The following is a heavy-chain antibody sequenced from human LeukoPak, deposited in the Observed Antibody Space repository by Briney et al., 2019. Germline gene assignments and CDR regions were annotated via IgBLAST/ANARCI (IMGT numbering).Heavy chain of an antibody. CDR3: ATTLIAVAGLDY. Sequence: ASVKVSCKASGYTFTSYAMHWVRQAPGQRLEWMGWINAGNGNTKYSQKFQGRVTITRDTSASTAYMELSSLRSEDTAVCYCATTLIAVAGLDYWGQGTLVTVSS. D-gene: IGHD6-19*01. J-gene: IGHJ4*02. CDR1: GYTFTSYA. V-gene: IGHV1-3*01. CDR2: INAGNGNT.